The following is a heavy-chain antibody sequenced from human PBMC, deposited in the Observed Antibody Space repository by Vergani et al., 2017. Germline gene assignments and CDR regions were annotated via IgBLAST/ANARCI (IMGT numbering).Heavy chain of an antibody. D-gene: IGHD5-12*01. V-gene: IGHV3-23*01. CDR1: GFTFNNYA. Sequence: EVQLLESGGDLVQPGGSLRLSCAASGFTFNNYAMNWVRQAPGKGLEWVSGISGSVGSTYYAGSVKGRFTISRDISKNTLYLQMSSLSAGDTAVYYCAKESPRNSGYGYCYYYYGMDVWGQGTTVTVSS. CDR3: AKESPRNSGYGYCYYYYGMDV. J-gene: IGHJ6*02. CDR2: ISGSVGST.